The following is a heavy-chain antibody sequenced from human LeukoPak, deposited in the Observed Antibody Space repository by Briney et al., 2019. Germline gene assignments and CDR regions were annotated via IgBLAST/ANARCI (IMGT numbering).Heavy chain of an antibody. D-gene: IGHD3-10*01. CDR1: GFTFSDYY. CDR2: ISSSGSTR. CDR3: ASHYYYGSGSFSYDY. Sequence: PGGSLRLFCAASGFTFSDYYMSWIRQAPAKGLEWVSYISSSGSTRYYADSVKGRFTISRDNAKISLYLQMNRLRAEDTAVYYCASHYYYGSGSFSYDYWGQGTLVTVSS. V-gene: IGHV3-11*01. J-gene: IGHJ4*02.